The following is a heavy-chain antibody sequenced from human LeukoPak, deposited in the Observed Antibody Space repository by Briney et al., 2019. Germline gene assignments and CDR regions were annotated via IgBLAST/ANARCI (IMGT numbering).Heavy chain of an antibody. J-gene: IGHJ1*01. D-gene: IGHD3-22*01. Sequence: SVKVSCKASGGTFSSYAISWVRQAPGQGLEWMGGTIPIFGTANYAQKFQGRVTITTDESTSTAYMELSSLRSEDTAVYYCASLYYYDSSAQYFQHWGQGTLVTVSS. V-gene: IGHV1-69*05. CDR1: GGTFSSYA. CDR2: TIPIFGTA. CDR3: ASLYYYDSSAQYFQH.